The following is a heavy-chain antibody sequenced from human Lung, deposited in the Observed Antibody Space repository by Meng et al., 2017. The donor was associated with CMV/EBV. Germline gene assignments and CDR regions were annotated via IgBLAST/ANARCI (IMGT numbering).Heavy chain of an antibody. J-gene: IGHJ4*02. CDR2: INHSGST. CDR3: ARGRSNWNDYPFVY. CDR1: GGSFSGYY. D-gene: IGHD1-1*01. Sequence: SETXSLXXAVYGGSFSGYYWSWIRQPPGKGLEWIGEINHSGSTNYNPSLESRVTISGDTSKNHFSLMLSSMTAADTAVYYCARGRSNWNDYPFVYWGQGTLVXVSS. V-gene: IGHV4-34*01.